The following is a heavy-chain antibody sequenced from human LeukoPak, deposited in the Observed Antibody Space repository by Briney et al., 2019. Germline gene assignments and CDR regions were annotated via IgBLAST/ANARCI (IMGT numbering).Heavy chain of an antibody. V-gene: IGHV4-39*01. J-gene: IGHJ6*02. D-gene: IGHD3-10*01. CDR3: ARHVATNYHYNYYGLDV. CDR2: IYYSGNT. CDR1: GGSISSNSYY. Sequence: SETLSLTCAVSGGSISSNSYYWGWVRQSPGKGLEWIGAIYYSGNTYYSPSLKSRVTISADTSKNQFSLNLSAVTAADAATYYCARHVATNYHYNYYGLDVWGQGTTVTVSS.